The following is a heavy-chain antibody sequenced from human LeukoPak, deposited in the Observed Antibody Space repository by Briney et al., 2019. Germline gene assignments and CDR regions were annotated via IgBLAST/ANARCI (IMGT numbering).Heavy chain of an antibody. CDR2: ISPGSST. D-gene: IGHD3-10*01. Sequence: GGSLRLSCAAPEFTFSNYAMSWVRQAPGRGLEWVSNISPGSSTNYADSVKGRFTISRDSYKNTMSLQMNSLRAEDTAVYYCAKRSGSGGPFDYWGQGTLVTVSS. CDR3: AKRSGSGGPFDY. V-gene: IGHV3-23*01. CDR1: EFTFSNYA. J-gene: IGHJ4*02.